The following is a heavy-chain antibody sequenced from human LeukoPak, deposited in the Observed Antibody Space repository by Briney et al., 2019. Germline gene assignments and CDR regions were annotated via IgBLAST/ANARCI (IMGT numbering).Heavy chain of an antibody. CDR1: RGSISTYY. CDR2: VFYSGTT. J-gene: IGHJ4*02. Sequence: SETLSLTCSVSRGSISTYYWSWIRQPPRKGLEWIGLVFYSGTTNSNPSVKSRVSMSVDMSKNHLSLELTSVTAADSAVYYCARSRSSSPYYFDTWGQGTLVTVSS. V-gene: IGHV4-59*01. CDR3: ARSRSSSPYYFDT. D-gene: IGHD6-19*01.